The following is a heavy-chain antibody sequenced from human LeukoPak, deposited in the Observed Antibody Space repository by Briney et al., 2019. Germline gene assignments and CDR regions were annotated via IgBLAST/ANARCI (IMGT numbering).Heavy chain of an antibody. CDR1: GYTFTSYD. Sequence: ASVKVSCKASGYTFTSYDINWVRQATGQGLEWMGWINPNSGGTNYAQKFQGRVTLTRDTSISTAYMELSRLRSDDTAVYYCARPVIAGSGGALGYWGQGTLVTVSS. CDR3: ARPVIAGSGGALGY. V-gene: IGHV1-2*02. J-gene: IGHJ4*02. D-gene: IGHD2-21*01. CDR2: INPNSGGT.